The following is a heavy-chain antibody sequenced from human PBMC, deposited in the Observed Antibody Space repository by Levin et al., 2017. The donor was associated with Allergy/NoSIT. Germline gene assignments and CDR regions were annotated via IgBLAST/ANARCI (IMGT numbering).Heavy chain of an antibody. J-gene: IGHJ4*02. CDR1: GFTFGSYA. CDR2: ISGSGGST. D-gene: IGHD2-15*01. CDR3: AKNQGSRSGGSSYTN. Sequence: SGGSLRLSCAASGFTFGSYAMNWVRQAPGKGLEWVSVISGSGGSTYYADPVKGRFTISRDNSRNTLYLQMSSLRAEDTAVYYCAKNQGSRSGGSSYTNWGQGILVTVSS. V-gene: IGHV3-23*01.